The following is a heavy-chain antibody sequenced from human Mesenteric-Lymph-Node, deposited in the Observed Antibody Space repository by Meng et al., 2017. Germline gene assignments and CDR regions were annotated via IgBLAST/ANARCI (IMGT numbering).Heavy chain of an antibody. Sequence: SETLSLTCGVSGFSISADVYWGWIRQPPGKGLAWIGSIKHSGSSYCNPSLKSRATMSVDPSKNQFSLNLTSMTAADTAVYFCAKSIVGPTRRFDSWGQETLVTVSS. CDR3: AKSIVGPTRRFDS. V-gene: IGHV4-38-2*01. CDR1: GFSISADVY. D-gene: IGHD1-26*01. CDR2: IKHSGSS. J-gene: IGHJ4*02.